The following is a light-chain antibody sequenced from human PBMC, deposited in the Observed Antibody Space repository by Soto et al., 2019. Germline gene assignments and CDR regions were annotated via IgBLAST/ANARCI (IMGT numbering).Light chain of an antibody. CDR3: QQYSSWPPYT. V-gene: IGKV3-15*01. CDR2: AAS. CDR1: QSVSSK. J-gene: IGKJ2*01. Sequence: EIVMTQSPATLSVSPGERATLSCRASQSVSSKLAWYQQKPGQAPRLLIYAASTRATGIPARFSGSGSGTEFTLTITSLQSEDFAVYYCQQYSSWPPYTFGQGTKLEI.